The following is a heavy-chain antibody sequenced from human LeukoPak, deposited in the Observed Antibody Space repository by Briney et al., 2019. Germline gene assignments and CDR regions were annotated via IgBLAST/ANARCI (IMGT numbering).Heavy chain of an antibody. CDR2: INYNGGDK. V-gene: IGHV3-30*02. CDR1: GFTFSSFG. Sequence: PGGSLRLSCAASGFTFSSFGMHRVRQAPGKGLEGVSFINYNGGDKYYADSVKGRFTISRDSSKNTLSLQMNSLRAEDTAVYFCAKDSPTYYADSWGQGTLVTVSS. J-gene: IGHJ4*02. D-gene: IGHD2/OR15-2a*01. CDR3: AKDSPTYYADS.